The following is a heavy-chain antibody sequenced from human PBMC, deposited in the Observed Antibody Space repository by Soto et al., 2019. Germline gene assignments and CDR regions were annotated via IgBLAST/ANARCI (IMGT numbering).Heavy chain of an antibody. Sequence: QVQLQESGPGLVKPSQTLSLTCSVSGASISSAGYYWTWIRQHPGKGLEWIGNINYSGTTYYNPSLRSRVSISADTSKNQFSLKLISVTPAETAVYYCARAVSNAFDIWGQGTMVTVSS. J-gene: IGHJ3*02. CDR1: GASISSAGYY. D-gene: IGHD4-4*01. V-gene: IGHV4-31*03. CDR2: INYSGTT. CDR3: ARAVSNAFDI.